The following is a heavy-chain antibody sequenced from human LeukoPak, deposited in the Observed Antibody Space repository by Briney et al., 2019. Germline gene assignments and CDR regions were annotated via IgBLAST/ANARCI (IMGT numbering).Heavy chain of an antibody. CDR2: MSGSGGSI. V-gene: IGHV3-23*01. CDR1: GFTFSSYA. CDR3: AKGGSGWYKDY. Sequence: GGSLRLSCAASGFTFSSYATSWVRQAPGKGLEWVSGMSGSGGSIYYADSVKGRFTISRDNSKNTLYLQMNGLRAEDTAVYYCAKGGSGWYKDYWGQGTLVTVSS. J-gene: IGHJ4*02. D-gene: IGHD6-19*01.